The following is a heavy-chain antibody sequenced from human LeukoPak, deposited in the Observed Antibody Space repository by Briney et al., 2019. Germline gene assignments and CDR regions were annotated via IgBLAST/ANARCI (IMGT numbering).Heavy chain of an antibody. CDR3: AKGMRGYGDYPAYYFDY. D-gene: IGHD4-17*01. CDR1: GFTVSGSY. Sequence: GGSLRLSCVASGFTVSGSYLSWVRQAPGKELEWVSVIYRDGETYYAGSVKGRFTISRDNSKNTVYLQMNSLRAEDTAVYYCAKGMRGYGDYPAYYFDYWGQGTLVTVSS. V-gene: IGHV3-53*01. J-gene: IGHJ4*02. CDR2: IYRDGET.